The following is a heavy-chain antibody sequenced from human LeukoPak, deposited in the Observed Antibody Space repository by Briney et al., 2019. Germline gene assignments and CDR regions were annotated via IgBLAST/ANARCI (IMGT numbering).Heavy chain of an antibody. J-gene: IGHJ5*02. CDR2: IYHRGST. V-gene: IGHV4-38-2*01. Sequence: SETLSLTCAVSGYSISSGYYWGWIRQPPGKGLEWIGSIYHRGSTYYNPSLKSRVTISVDTYKIQFSLKLSSVTAADTAVYYCARMSDFWSGYAYGWFDPWGQGTLVTVSS. D-gene: IGHD3-3*01. CDR3: ARMSDFWSGYAYGWFDP. CDR1: GYSISSGYY.